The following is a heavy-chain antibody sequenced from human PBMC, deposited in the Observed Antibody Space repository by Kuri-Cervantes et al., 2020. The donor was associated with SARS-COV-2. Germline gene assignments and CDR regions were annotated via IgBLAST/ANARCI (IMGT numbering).Heavy chain of an antibody. CDR1: GFTFSSYG. Sequence: GESLKISCAASGFTFSSYGMHWVRQAPGKGLEWVAFIRYDGSNKYYADSVKGRFTISRDNSKNTLYLQMNSLRAEDTAVYYCAKIMTTVTTNDYWGQGTLVTVSS. J-gene: IGHJ4*02. CDR2: IRYDGSNK. CDR3: AKIMTTVTTNDY. D-gene: IGHD4-11*01. V-gene: IGHV3-30*02.